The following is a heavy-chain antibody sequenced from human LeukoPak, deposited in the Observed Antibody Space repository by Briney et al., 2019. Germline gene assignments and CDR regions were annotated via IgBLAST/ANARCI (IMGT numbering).Heavy chain of an antibody. Sequence: SETLSLTCAVYGGSFSGYYWSWIRQPPGKGLEWIGEINHSGSTNYNPSLKSRVTISVDTSKNQFFLKLSSVTAADTAVYYCSRGYDYYAFDIWGQGTMVTVSS. CDR2: INHSGST. CDR3: SRGYDYYAFDI. CDR1: GGSFSGYY. D-gene: IGHD5-12*01. J-gene: IGHJ3*02. V-gene: IGHV4-34*01.